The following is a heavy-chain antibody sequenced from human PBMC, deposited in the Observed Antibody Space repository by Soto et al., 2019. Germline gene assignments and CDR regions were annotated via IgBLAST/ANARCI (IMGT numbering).Heavy chain of an antibody. V-gene: IGHV1-18*01. CDR1: GYTFTSYG. Sequence: ASVKVSCKASGYTFTSYGNSWERQAPGQGLEWMGWISAYNGNTNYVQKLQGRVTMTTDTSTSTAYMELRSLRSDDTAVYYCARDYAVAGTFDYWGQGTLVTVSS. J-gene: IGHJ4*02. CDR3: ARDYAVAGTFDY. CDR2: ISAYNGNT. D-gene: IGHD6-19*01.